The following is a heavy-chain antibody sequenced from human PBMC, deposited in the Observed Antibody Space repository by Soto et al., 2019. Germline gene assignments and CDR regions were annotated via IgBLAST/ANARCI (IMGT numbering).Heavy chain of an antibody. Sequence: EEQLLESGGDLVQPGGSLRLSCVASGFTFSSYWMSWVRQAPGKGLEWVANIKQDGSEKYYVDSVKGRFTISRDNAKNSPYLQMNSLRADDTAVYYCAREGVDYVWRSYRSYFDYWGQGTLVTVSS. V-gene: IGHV3-7*01. CDR2: IKQDGSEK. J-gene: IGHJ4*02. CDR1: GFTFSSYW. CDR3: AREGVDYVWRSYRSYFDY. D-gene: IGHD3-16*02.